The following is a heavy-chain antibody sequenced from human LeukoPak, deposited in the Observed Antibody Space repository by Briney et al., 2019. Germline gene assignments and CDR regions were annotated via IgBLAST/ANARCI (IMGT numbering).Heavy chain of an antibody. CDR1: GFTFSSFA. V-gene: IGHV3-23*01. J-gene: IGHJ4*02. CDR3: ARGQEFDDGVFDS. CDR2: IRSNGATA. Sequence: GGSLRLSCAASGFTFSSFAMTWVRQAPGKGLEWVSTIRSNGATAYNADSVKGRFTISRDNSKNTVYLQMNSLRVEDTAIYYCARGQEFDDGVFDSWGQGTLVTVSS. D-gene: IGHD1-1*01.